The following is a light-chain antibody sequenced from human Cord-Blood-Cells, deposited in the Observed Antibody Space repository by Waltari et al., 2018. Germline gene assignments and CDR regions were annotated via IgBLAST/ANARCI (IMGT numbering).Light chain of an antibody. V-gene: IGLV2-23*01. J-gene: IGLJ3*02. CDR3: CSYAGSSTWV. CDR2: EGS. Sequence: QLALPQPPPVPGPPGQSFTLPCPGTSSNVGSYNLFPWYQQHPGKAPKLMIYEGSKRPSGVSNRFSGSKSGNTASLTISGLQAEDEADYYCCSYAGSSTWVFGGGTKLTVL. CDR1: SSNVGSYNL.